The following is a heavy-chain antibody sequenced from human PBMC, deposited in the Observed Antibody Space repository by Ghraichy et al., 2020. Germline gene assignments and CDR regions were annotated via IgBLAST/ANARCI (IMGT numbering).Heavy chain of an antibody. Sequence: SETLSLTCTVSGGSISSSSYYWGWIRQPPGKGLEWIGSIYYSGSTYYNPSLKSRVTISVDTSKNQFSLKLSSVTAADTAVYYCARLGDSSGYYYLLWWYFDLWGRGTLVTVSS. D-gene: IGHD3-22*01. CDR3: ARLGDSSGYYYLLWWYFDL. J-gene: IGHJ2*01. CDR2: IYYSGST. CDR1: GGSISSSSYY. V-gene: IGHV4-39*01.